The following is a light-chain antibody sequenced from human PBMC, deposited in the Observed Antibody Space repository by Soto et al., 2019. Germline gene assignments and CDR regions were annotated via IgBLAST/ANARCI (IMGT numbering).Light chain of an antibody. CDR1: QNIRDN. Sequence: LITQSPATLSVSPGDRTNFSCRTSQNIRDNLAWYQHKAGRTPRLLIYGASTRAPGIPARFSGAGSGTQFSLTISNLQSEDFATCYCQQYNNFPLIFGGGTKVDIK. CDR2: GAS. CDR3: QQYNNFPLI. V-gene: IGKV3-15*01. J-gene: IGKJ4*01.